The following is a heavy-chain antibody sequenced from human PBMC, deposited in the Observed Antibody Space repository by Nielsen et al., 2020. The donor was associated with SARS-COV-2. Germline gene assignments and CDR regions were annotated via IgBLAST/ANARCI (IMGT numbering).Heavy chain of an antibody. D-gene: IGHD3-10*01. CDR2: ISHSGIT. V-gene: IGHV4-30-4*01. CDR3: ARVLYGPRGHMDV. J-gene: IGHJ6*02. Sequence: LRLSCTVSGASMSSGDYHWSWVRQTPGKGLEWLAFISHSGITYYNPSLKSRVIISQDTSKHQFYLKVPSVTAADTAVYFCARVLYGPRGHMDVWGRGTTVTVSS. CDR1: GASMSSGDYH.